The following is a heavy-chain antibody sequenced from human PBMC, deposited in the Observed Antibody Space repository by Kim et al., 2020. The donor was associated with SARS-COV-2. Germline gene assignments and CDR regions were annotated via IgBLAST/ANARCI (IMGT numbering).Heavy chain of an antibody. D-gene: IGHD5-12*01. J-gene: IGHJ6*02. CDR2: IWYDGSNK. V-gene: IGHV3-33*01. CDR1: GFTFSNSG. CDR3: ARDANRGYSGYNYYYDLDV. Sequence: GGSLRLSCAASGFTFSNSGMNWVRQAPGEGLEWVAVIWYDGSNKYYGDSVKGRFTISSDNSKNTLYLQMNSLRAEDTAVYYCARDANRGYSGYNYYYDLDVWGQGTPVTVSS.